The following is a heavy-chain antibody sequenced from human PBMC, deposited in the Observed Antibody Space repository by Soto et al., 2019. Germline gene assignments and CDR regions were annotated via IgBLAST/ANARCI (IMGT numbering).Heavy chain of an antibody. V-gene: IGHV3-30-3*01. CDR1: GFTFSNFP. CDR3: ARQGHVILWFGDHYFGI. D-gene: IGHD3-10*01. Sequence: QVQLVESGGGVVQPGRSLRLSCAASGFTFSNFPVHWVRQAPGKGLEWVAVLSSDGGTKYYADSVRGRFTISSDSSKTVLFLQMNSLRSEDTAVYYCARQGHVILWFGDHYFGIWGQGTAVTVSS. J-gene: IGHJ3*02. CDR2: LSSDGGTK.